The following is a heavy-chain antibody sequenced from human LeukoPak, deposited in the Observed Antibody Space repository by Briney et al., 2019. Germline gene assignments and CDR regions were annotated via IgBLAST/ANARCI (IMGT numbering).Heavy chain of an antibody. V-gene: IGHV3-30*04. D-gene: IGHD1-26*01. CDR3: ARDRYRRRPDYYYYMDV. CDR1: GFTFSSYA. J-gene: IGHJ6*03. CDR2: ISYDGSNK. Sequence: GGSLRLSCAASGFTFSSYAMHWVRQAPGKGLEWVAVISYDGSNKYYADSVKGRFTISRDNSKNTLYLQMNSLRAEDTAVYYCARDRYRRRPDYYYYMDVWGKGTTVTVSS.